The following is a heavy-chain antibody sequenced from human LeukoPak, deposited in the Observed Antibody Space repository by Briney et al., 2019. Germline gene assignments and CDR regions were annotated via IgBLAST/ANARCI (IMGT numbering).Heavy chain of an antibody. CDR1: GFIVSSNS. CDR2: ICGNSGST. CDR3: AKHRSGSCYGSFDY. V-gene: IGHV3-23*01. D-gene: IGHD2-15*01. Sequence: GGSLRLSCAVSGFIVSSNSMTWVRQAPGKGLEWVSGICGNSGSTYYTDSVKGRFTISRDNSKSTLYLQINSLRAEDTAVYYCAKHRSGSCYGSFDYWGQGTLVTVSS. J-gene: IGHJ4*02.